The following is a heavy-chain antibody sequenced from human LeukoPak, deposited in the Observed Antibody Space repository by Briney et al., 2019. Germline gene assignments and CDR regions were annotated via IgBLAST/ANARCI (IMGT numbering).Heavy chain of an antibody. D-gene: IGHD3-22*01. J-gene: IGHJ4*02. Sequence: GGSLRLSCAASGFSFSSYEMNWVRQTPGKGLEWLSYISDSGSTIYYADSVKGRFTISRDNAKNSLYLQMNSLRAEDTAVYYCARNLDFDSSGNPFDYWGQGTLVTVSS. CDR1: GFSFSSYE. V-gene: IGHV3-48*03. CDR3: ARNLDFDSSGNPFDY. CDR2: ISDSGSTI.